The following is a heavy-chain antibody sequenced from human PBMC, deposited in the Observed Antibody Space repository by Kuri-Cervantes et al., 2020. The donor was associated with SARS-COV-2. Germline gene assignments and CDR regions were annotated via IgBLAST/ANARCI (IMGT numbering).Heavy chain of an antibody. CDR3: ARVLGYCSGGSCYNYYYYYGMDV. CDR2: IIPIFGTA. D-gene: IGHD2-15*01. V-gene: IGHV1-69*06. Sequence: SVKVSCKASGGTFSSYAISWVRQAPGQGLEWMGGIIPIFGTANYAQKFQGRVTTTADKSTSTAYMELSSLRSEDTAVYYCARVLGYCSGGSCYNYYYYYGMDVWGQGTTVTVSS. CDR1: GGTFSSYA. J-gene: IGHJ6*02.